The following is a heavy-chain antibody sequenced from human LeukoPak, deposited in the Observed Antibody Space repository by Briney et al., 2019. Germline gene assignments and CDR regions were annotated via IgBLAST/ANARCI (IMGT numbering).Heavy chain of an antibody. V-gene: IGHV4-59*12. CDR3: AGCNARGSDY. J-gene: IGHJ4*02. CDR2: IYYSGST. Sequence: SETLSLTCTVSGGSISSYYWSWIRQPPGKGLEWIGYIYYSGSTYYNPSLKSRVTISVDTSKNQFSLKLSSVTAADTAVYYCAGCNARGSDYWGQGTLVTVSS. D-gene: IGHD3-10*01. CDR1: GGSISSYY.